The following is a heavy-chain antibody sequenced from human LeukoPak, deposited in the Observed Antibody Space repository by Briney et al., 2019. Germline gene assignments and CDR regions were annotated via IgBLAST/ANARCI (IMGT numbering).Heavy chain of an antibody. CDR2: ISSSSSYI. J-gene: IGHJ4*02. D-gene: IGHD1-1*01. Sequence: PGGSLRLSCAASGFTFSSYSMNWVRQALGKGLEWVSSISSSSSYIYYADSVKGRFTISRDNAKNSLYLQMNSLRAEDTAVYYCARGPKPTTSYFDYWGQGTLVTVSS. CDR3: ARGPKPTTSYFDY. V-gene: IGHV3-21*01. CDR1: GFTFSSYS.